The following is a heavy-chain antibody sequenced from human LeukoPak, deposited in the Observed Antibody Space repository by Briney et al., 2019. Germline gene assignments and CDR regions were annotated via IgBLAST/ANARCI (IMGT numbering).Heavy chain of an antibody. J-gene: IGHJ5*02. V-gene: IGHV1-46*01. D-gene: IGHD6-19*01. CDR1: GYTFTSYY. CDR3: ARVHGGLAGTEGWFDP. CDR2: INPSGGST. Sequence: ASVKVSCKASGYTFTSYYMHWVRQAPGQGLEWMGIINPSGGSTSYAQKFQGRVTMTRDTSTSTVYMELSSLRSEDTAVYYCARVHGGLAGTEGWFDPWGQGTLVTVSS.